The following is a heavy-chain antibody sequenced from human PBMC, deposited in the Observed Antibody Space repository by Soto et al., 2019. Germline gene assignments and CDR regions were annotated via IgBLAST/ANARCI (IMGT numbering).Heavy chain of an antibody. CDR2: ISSSSTNI. J-gene: IGHJ4*02. Sequence: EVQLVESGGGLVKPGGSLRLSCAASGFIFTSYTMNWVRRAPGKGLEWVSSISSSSTNIHYADSVKGRFTISRDNAKKSLYLQMNSLRAEDTAVYYCARGPRYYFDYWGQGTLGTVSS. CDR3: ARGPRYYFDY. V-gene: IGHV3-21*02. CDR1: GFIFTSYT.